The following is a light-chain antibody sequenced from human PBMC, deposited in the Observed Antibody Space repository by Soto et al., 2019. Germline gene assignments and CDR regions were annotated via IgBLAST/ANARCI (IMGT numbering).Light chain of an antibody. CDR2: GAS. J-gene: IGKJ2*01. CDR3: QEYGGSPMYT. Sequence: EIVLTQSPGTLSLSPGERATLSCRASQSVSSSYLAWYQQKPGQAPRLLIYGASNRATGIPDRFSGSGSGTDFALTISRLEPEDFAMYYCQEYGGSPMYTFGRGTKLEIK. CDR1: QSVSSSY. V-gene: IGKV3-20*01.